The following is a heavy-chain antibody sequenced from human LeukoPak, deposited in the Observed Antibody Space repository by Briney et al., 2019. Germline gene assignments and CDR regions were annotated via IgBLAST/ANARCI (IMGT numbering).Heavy chain of an antibody. J-gene: IGHJ5*02. CDR2: MNPNSGNT. CDR1: GYTFTSYD. Sequence: ASVKVSCKASGYTFTSYDINWVRQATGQGLEWMGWMNPNSGNTGYAQKFQGRVTMTRNTSISTAYMELRSLRSDDTAVYYCARVVPAAKGGDWFDPWGQGTLVTVSS. D-gene: IGHD2-2*01. CDR3: ARVVPAAKGGDWFDP. V-gene: IGHV1-8*01.